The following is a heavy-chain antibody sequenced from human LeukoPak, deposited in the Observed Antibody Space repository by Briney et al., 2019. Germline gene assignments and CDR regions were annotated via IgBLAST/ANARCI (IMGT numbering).Heavy chain of an antibody. V-gene: IGHV3-23*01. CDR2: ISGSGGST. D-gene: IGHD7-27*01. CDR1: GFTFDDYG. CDR3: ARGRGSNWGPFDY. Sequence: GGSLRLSCAASGFTFDDYGMSWVRQAPGKGLEWVSAISGSGGSTYYADSVKGRFTISRDNSKNTLYLQMNSLRAEDTAVYYCARGRGSNWGPFDYWGQGTLVTVSS. J-gene: IGHJ4*02.